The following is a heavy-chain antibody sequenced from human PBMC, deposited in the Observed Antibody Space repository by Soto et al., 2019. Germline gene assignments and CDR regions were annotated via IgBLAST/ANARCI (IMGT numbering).Heavy chain of an antibody. V-gene: IGHV3-23*01. CDR3: AKCSTRYSSGLKAYYFDY. Sequence: GGSLRLSCAASGFTFSSYAMSWVRQAPGKGLEWVSVISGSGGSTYYADSVKGRFTISRDNSRNTLYLQMNSLRAEGTAVYYCAKCSTRYSSGLKAYYFDYWGQGTLVTVYS. D-gene: IGHD6-19*01. CDR1: GFTFSSYA. J-gene: IGHJ4*02. CDR2: ISGSGGST.